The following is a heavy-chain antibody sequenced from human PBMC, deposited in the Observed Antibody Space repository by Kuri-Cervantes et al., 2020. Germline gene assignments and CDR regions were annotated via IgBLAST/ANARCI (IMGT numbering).Heavy chain of an antibody. CDR1: GGTFSSHA. CDR2: IIPIFDTA. Sequence: SVKVSCKASGGTFSSHAVNLVRQAPGQGLEWMGGIIPIFDTANYAQKFQGRVTITTDESTSTAYMELSSLRSEDTAVYYCARAVMDSSGYILGMHGYWGQGTLVTVSS. D-gene: IGHD3-22*01. V-gene: IGHV1-69*05. CDR3: ARAVMDSSGYILGMHGY. J-gene: IGHJ4*02.